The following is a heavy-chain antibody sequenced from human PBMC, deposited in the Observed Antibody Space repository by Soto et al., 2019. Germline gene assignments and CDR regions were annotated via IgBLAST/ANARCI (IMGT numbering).Heavy chain of an antibody. J-gene: IGHJ4*02. CDR1: GFTFSSYW. Sequence: GGSLRLSCAASGFTFSSYWMHWVRQAPGKGLVWVSRIYSDGTSTSYADSVKGRFTISRDNAKSTLYLQMNSLRAEDTAVYYCARENTWGSWPNFAYWGQGTLVTVSS. D-gene: IGHD6-13*01. CDR2: IYSDGTST. V-gene: IGHV3-74*01. CDR3: ARENTWGSWPNFAY.